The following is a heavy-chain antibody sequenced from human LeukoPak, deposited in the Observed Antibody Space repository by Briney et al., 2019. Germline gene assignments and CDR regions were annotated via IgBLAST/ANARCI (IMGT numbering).Heavy chain of an antibody. CDR2: MNPNSGNT. V-gene: IGHV1-8*01. CDR3: ARGTYCSGTSCYTPDY. CDR1: GYTFTRYD. D-gene: IGHD2-2*02. J-gene: IGHJ4*02. Sequence: ASVKVSCKASGYTFTRYDINWVRQATGQGLEWMGWMNPNSGNTGYAQKFQGRVTMTRNTSISTAYMELSSLRSEDTAVYYCARGTYCSGTSCYTPDYWGQGTLVTVSS.